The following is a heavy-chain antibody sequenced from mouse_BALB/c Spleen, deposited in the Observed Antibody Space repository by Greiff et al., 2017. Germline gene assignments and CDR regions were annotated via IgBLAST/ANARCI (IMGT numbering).Heavy chain of an antibody. CDR1: GYSITSGYY. CDR3: ARGRVYEAMDY. J-gene: IGHJ4*01. D-gene: IGHD2-3*01. Sequence: EVKVEESGPGLVKPSQSLSLTCSVTGYSITSGYYWNWIRQFPGNKLEWMGYISYDGSNNYNPSLKNRISITRDTSKNQFFLKLNSVTTEDTATYYCARGRVYEAMDYWGQGTSVTVSS. CDR2: ISYDGSN. V-gene: IGHV3-6*02.